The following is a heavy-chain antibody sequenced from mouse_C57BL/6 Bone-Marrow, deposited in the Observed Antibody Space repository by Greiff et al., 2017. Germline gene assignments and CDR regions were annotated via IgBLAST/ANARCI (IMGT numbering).Heavy chain of an antibody. Sequence: VQLQQSGPELVKPGASVKMSCKASGYTFTDYNMHWVKQSHGKSLEWFGYINPNNGGTSYNQKFKGKATLTVNKSSSTAYMELRSLTSEDSAVYYCARKGWLLPYYYAMDYWGQGTSVTVSS. V-gene: IGHV1-22*01. D-gene: IGHD2-3*01. J-gene: IGHJ4*01. CDR3: ARKGWLLPYYYAMDY. CDR1: GYTFTDYN. CDR2: INPNNGGT.